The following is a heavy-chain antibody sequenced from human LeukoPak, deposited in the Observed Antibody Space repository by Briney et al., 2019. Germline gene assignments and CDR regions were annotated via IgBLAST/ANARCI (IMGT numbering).Heavy chain of an antibody. V-gene: IGHV3-21*01. CDR3: ARALYSSGWYPDY. J-gene: IGHJ4*02. CDR2: ISSSSSYI. D-gene: IGHD6-19*01. Sequence: GGSLRPSCAASGFTFSSYSMNWVRQAPGKGLEWVSSISSSSSYIYYADSVKGRFTISRDNAKNSLYLQMNSLRAEDTAVYYCARALYSSGWYPDYWGQGTLVTVSS. CDR1: GFTFSSYS.